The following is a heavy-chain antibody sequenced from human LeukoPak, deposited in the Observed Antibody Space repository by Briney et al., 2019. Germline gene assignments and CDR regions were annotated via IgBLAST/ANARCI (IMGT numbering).Heavy chain of an antibody. J-gene: IGHJ6*02. CDR3: ARDGGSSTKEPTGGYYYYGMDV. CDR1: GFTVSRNY. V-gene: IGHV3-53*01. D-gene: IGHD1-1*01. Sequence: GGSLRLSCAASGFTVSRNYMSWVRPAPWKGLEWVSLTYSDGSTSYTESVKGRFTISRDNSKNTLSLQLNSLRAEDTAVYYCARDGGSSTKEPTGGYYYYGMDVWGQGTTVTVSS. CDR2: TYSDGST.